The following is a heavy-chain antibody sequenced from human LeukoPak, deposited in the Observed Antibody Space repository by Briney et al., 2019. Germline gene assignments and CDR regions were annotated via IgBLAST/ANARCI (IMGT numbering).Heavy chain of an antibody. D-gene: IGHD6-13*01. CDR2: ISGDGGST. Sequence: PGGSLRLSCAASGFTFSTYEMNWVRQAPGKGLEWVSLISGDGGSTYYADSVKGRFTISRDNSKNSLYLQMNSLRTEDTALYYCAKDIGYSSSVDYWGQGTLVTVSS. J-gene: IGHJ4*02. V-gene: IGHV3-43*02. CDR3: AKDIGYSSSVDY. CDR1: GFTFSTYE.